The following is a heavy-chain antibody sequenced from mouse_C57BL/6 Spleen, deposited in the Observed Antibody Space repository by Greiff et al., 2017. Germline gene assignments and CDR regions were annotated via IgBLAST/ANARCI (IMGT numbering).Heavy chain of an antibody. CDR2: IRNKANGYTT. J-gene: IGHJ1*03. V-gene: IGHV7-3*01. D-gene: IGHD2-13*01. CDR1: GFTFTDYY. Sequence: EVMLVASGGGLVQPGGSLSLSCAASGFTFTDYYMSWVRQPPGKALEWLGFIRNKANGYTTEYSASVKGRFTISRANSQSILYLQMTPLRSEDSATYYCARYQGETRYFDVWGTGTTVTVSS. CDR3: ARYQGETRYFDV.